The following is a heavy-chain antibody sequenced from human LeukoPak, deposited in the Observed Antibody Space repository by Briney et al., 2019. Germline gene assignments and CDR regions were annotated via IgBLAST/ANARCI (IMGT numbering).Heavy chain of an antibody. V-gene: IGHV5-51*01. J-gene: IGHJ4*02. CDR2: MHPGDSRT. CDR3: ARQPNYYDSSGSVKLFDS. D-gene: IGHD3-22*01. Sequence: GESLKISCKGSGYRFTSYWIGWVRQMPGKGLEWMGIMHPGDSRTRYSPSFRGQVTISADKSISTAYLQWSSLKASDTAMYYCARQPNYYDSSGSVKLFDSWGQGTLVTVSS. CDR1: GYRFTSYW.